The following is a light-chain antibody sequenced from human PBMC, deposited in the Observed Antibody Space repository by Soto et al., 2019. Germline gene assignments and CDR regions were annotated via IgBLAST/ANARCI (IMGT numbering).Light chain of an antibody. Sequence: EIVLTQSPGTLSLSPGERATLSCRASQSVSSNYLAWYQQKPGQAPRLLIYGASSRATGIPDRFSGSGSGTDFTLTITKLEPEDFAVYYCQQYVNSPRTFGQGPKLEIK. CDR1: QSVSSNY. V-gene: IGKV3-20*01. CDR3: QQYVNSPRT. CDR2: GAS. J-gene: IGKJ2*01.